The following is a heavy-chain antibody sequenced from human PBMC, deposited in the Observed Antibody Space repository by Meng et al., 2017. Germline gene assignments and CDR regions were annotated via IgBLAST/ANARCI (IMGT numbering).Heavy chain of an antibody. CDR3: AHFDY. J-gene: IGHJ4*02. CDR2: ISYDGSNK. CDR1: GFTFSSYA. Sequence: QVQLGGSGGGVVQPGRSLRLSCAASGFTFSSYAMHWVRQAPGKGLEWVAVISYDGSNKYYADSVKGRFTISRDNSKNTLYLQMNSLRAEDTAVYYCAHFDYWGQGTLVTVSS. V-gene: IGHV3-30*01.